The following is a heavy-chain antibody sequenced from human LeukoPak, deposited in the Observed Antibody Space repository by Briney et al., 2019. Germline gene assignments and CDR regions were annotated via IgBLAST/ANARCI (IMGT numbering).Heavy chain of an antibody. Sequence: GGSLRLSCAASGFTFSSYGMHWVRQAPGKGLEWVAVISYDGSNKYYADSVKGRFTISRDNAKNSLYLQMNSLRAEDTAVYYCARDAFGVVIIRNLDYWGQGTLVTVSS. D-gene: IGHD3-3*01. CDR3: ARDAFGVVIIRNLDY. V-gene: IGHV3-30*12. CDR1: GFTFSSYG. J-gene: IGHJ4*02. CDR2: ISYDGSNK.